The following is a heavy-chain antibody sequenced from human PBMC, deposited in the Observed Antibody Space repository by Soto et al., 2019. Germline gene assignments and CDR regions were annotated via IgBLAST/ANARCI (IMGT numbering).Heavy chain of an antibody. V-gene: IGHV3-23*01. Sequence: GGSLRLSCAASGFTFSSYAMSWVRQAPGKGLEWVSAISGSGGSTYYADSVKGRFTISRDNSKNTLYLQMNSLRAEDTAVYYCANQAWGVDFGYSSSWYAVNFDYWGQGTLVTVSS. J-gene: IGHJ4*02. CDR3: ANQAWGVDFGYSSSWYAVNFDY. CDR2: ISGSGGST. CDR1: GFTFSSYA. D-gene: IGHD6-13*01.